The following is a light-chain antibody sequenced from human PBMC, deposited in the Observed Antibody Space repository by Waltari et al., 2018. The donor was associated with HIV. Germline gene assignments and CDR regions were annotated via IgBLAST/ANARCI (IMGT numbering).Light chain of an antibody. CDR3: CSYAGSYTGV. V-gene: IGLV2-11*01. J-gene: IGLJ2*01. CDR2: EVT. Sequence: QSALTQVASVSGSPGQSITISCTGTSSDVGAYNLVSWYQQHPGPAPPLLIFEVTTRPSGVPDRFSGSKACNTASLSISGLQAEDEAAYYCCSYAGSYTGVFGGGTKLTVL. CDR1: SSDVGAYNL.